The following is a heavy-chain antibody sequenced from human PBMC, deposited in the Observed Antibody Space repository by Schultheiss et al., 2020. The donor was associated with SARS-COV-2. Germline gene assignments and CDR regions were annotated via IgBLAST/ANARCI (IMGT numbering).Heavy chain of an antibody. J-gene: IGHJ5*02. V-gene: IGHV3-11*01. CDR2: ISSSGSTI. D-gene: IGHD3-3*01. CDR1: GFTFSDYY. CDR3: ARHVHPGLEWLSGWFDP. Sequence: GGSLRLSCAASGFTFSDYYMSWIRQAPGKGLEWVSYISSSGSTIYYADSVKGRFTISRDNAKNSLYLQMNSLRAEDTAVYYCARHVHPGLEWLSGWFDPWGQGTLVTVSS.